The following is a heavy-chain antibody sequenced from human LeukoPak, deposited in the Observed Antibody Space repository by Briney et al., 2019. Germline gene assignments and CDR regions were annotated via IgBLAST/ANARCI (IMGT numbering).Heavy chain of an antibody. CDR3: ARCPNAAFNWFDP. V-gene: IGHV3-21*01. CDR2: ISSSSSYI. Sequence: PGGSLRLSCAGSGFTFSSYSMNWVRQAPGKGLGWVSSISSSSSYIYYADSVKGRLTISRDNAKNSLYLQMNSLRAEDTAVYYCARCPNAAFNWFDPWGQGTLVTVSS. J-gene: IGHJ5*02. D-gene: IGHD2-2*01. CDR1: GFTFSSYS.